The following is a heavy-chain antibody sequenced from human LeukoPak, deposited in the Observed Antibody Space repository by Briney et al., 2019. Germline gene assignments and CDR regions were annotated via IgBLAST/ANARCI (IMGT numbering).Heavy chain of an antibody. V-gene: IGHV3-23*01. CDR1: GFTFTSYA. J-gene: IGHJ4*01. D-gene: IGHD5-24*01. CDR2: ISGTGGTT. Sequence: PGGSLRLSCAASGFTFTSYAMSWVRQAPGKGLEWVSAISGTGGTTYYADSVKGRFTISRDNSKNTLYLQMNSLRAEDTAFYYCAKLLRDATIYDVWGHGALVTVSS. CDR3: AKLLRDATIYDV.